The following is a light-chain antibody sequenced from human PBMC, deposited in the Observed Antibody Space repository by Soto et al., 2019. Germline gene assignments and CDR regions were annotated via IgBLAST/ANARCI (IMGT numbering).Light chain of an antibody. CDR2: GAS. CDR1: QSVSSSY. V-gene: IGKV3-20*01. Sequence: EIVMTQSPAILSVSPGERATLSCRASQSVSSSYLAWYQQKPGQAPRRLIYGASSRATGIPDRFSGRGFGTDFTLTISRLEPEDFAVYYCQHSGDFRWTFGQGTKVDI. J-gene: IGKJ1*01. CDR3: QHSGDFRWT.